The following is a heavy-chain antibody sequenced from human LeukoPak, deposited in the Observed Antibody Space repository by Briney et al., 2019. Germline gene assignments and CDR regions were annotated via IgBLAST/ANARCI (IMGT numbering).Heavy chain of an antibody. Sequence: GGSLRLSCAASGFTFSSYSMNWVRQAPGKGLEWVSSISSSSSYTYYADSVKGRFTISRDNAKNSLYLQMNSLRAEDTAVYYGARGYYQDCWGQGTLVTVSS. CDR3: ARGYYQDC. CDR2: ISSSSSYT. CDR1: GFTFSSYS. D-gene: IGHD2-2*01. V-gene: IGHV3-21*01. J-gene: IGHJ4*02.